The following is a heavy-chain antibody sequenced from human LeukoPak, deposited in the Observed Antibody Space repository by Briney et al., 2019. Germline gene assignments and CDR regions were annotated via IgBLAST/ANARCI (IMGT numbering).Heavy chain of an antibody. CDR3: ARGRKAGGYCTNGVCPWRHKQLDY. D-gene: IGHD2-8*01. J-gene: IGHJ4*02. Sequence: SETLSLTCAVYGGSFSGYYWSWIRQPPGKGLEWIGEINHSGNTNYNPSLKSRVTISVDTSKNQFSLKLSSVTAADTAVYYCARGRKAGGYCTNGVCPWRHKQLDYWGQGTLVTVSS. CDR2: INHSGNT. CDR1: GGSFSGYY. V-gene: IGHV4-34*01.